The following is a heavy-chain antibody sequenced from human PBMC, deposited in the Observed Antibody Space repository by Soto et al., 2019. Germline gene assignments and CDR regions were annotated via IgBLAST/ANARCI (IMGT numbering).Heavy chain of an antibody. CDR3: AREYGDYGVIDY. CDR2: INHSGST. V-gene: IGHV4-34*01. CDR1: GGSFSGYY. D-gene: IGHD4-17*01. J-gene: IGHJ4*02. Sequence: QVQLQQWGAGLLKPSETLSLTCAVYGGSFSGYYWSWIRQPPRKGLEWIGEINHSGSTNYNPSIKSRVTISVDTSKNQFSLKLSSVTAADTAVYYCAREYGDYGVIDYWGQGTLVTVSS.